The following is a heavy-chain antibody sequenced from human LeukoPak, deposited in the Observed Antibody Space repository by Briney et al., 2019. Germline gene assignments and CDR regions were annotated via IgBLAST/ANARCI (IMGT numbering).Heavy chain of an antibody. D-gene: IGHD2-2*01. CDR2: ISGSGGST. J-gene: IGHJ5*02. CDR3: AKAEIVVVPAAPGPNWFDP. CDR1: GFTFSNAW. V-gene: IGHV3-23*01. Sequence: GGSLRLSCAASGFTFSNAWMSWVRQAPGKGLEWVSAISGSGGSTYYADSVKGRFTISRDNSKNTLYLQMNSLRAEDTAVYYCAKAEIVVVPAAPGPNWFDPWGQGTLVTVSS.